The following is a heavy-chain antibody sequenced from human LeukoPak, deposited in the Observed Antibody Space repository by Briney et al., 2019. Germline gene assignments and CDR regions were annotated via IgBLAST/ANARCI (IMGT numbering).Heavy chain of an antibody. D-gene: IGHD3-16*01. V-gene: IGHV3-11*05. J-gene: IGHJ4*02. Sequence: PGGSLRLSCAASGFSVSDYSISWIRQSPGKGPEWISYVMSGRGSTNYADSVKGRFTISRDNAKNSVALQLDGLRPDDTAVYFCTRERRGSYYAFESWGQGTLVTASS. CDR2: VMSGRGST. CDR3: TRERRGSYYAFES. CDR1: GFSVSDYS.